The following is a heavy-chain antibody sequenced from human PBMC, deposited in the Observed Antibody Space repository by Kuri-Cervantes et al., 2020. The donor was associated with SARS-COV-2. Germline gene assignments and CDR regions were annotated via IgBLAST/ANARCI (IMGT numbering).Heavy chain of an antibody. CDR3: VRHKAAAGIVAPD. CDR2: INQDGSEK. V-gene: IGHV3-7*01. CDR1: GFTFSSYW. J-gene: IGHJ4*02. Sequence: GESLKISCAASGFTFSSYWMTWVRQAPGKGLECVAKINQDGSEKYHVDSVKGRFTISRDNSRNFLYQQMNSLRPEDMAVYYCVRHKAAAGIVAPDWGQGTLVTVSS. D-gene: IGHD6-13*01.